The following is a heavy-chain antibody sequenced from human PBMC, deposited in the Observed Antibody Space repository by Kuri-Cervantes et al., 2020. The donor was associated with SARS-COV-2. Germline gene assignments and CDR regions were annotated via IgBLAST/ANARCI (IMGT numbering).Heavy chain of an antibody. D-gene: IGHD5-18*01. J-gene: IGHJ4*02. Sequence: GESLKISCAASGFIFNRFAIQWVRQAPGKGLEWVAVISYDGSNKYYADSVKGRFTISRDNSKNTLYLQMNSLGAEDTAVYYCARAPDRNSFGLYYWGQGTLVTVSS. CDR2: ISYDGSNK. V-gene: IGHV3-30-3*01. CDR1: GFIFNRFA. CDR3: ARAPDRNSFGLYY.